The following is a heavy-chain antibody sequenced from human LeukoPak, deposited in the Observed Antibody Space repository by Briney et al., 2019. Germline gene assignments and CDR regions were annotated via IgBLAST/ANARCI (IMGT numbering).Heavy chain of an antibody. CDR2: INHSGST. J-gene: IGHJ5*02. D-gene: IGHD6-13*01. Sequence: SETLSLTCAVYGGSFSGYYWSWIRQPPGKGLEWIGEINHSGSTNYNPSLKSRVTISVDTSKNQFSLKLSFVTAADTAVYYCARGFWYSSSWYSKPRFDPWGQGTLVTVSS. CDR1: GGSFSGYY. V-gene: IGHV4-34*01. CDR3: ARGFWYSSSWYSKPRFDP.